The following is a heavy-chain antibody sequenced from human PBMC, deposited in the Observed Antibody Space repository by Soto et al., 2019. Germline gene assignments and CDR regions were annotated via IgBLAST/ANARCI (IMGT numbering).Heavy chain of an antibody. J-gene: IGHJ1*01. D-gene: IGHD1-26*01. CDR2: IYHSGST. V-gene: IGHV4-30-2*01. CDR1: GGSISSGGYS. CDR3: ARVSGSYVGEYFQH. Sequence: QLQLQDSGSGLVKPSQTLSLTCAVSGGSISSGGYSWSWIRQPPGKGLEWLGYIYHSGSTYYNPSLKSRVTISVDRSKNQFSLKLSSVTAADTSVYYCARVSGSYVGEYFQHWGQGTLVTVSS.